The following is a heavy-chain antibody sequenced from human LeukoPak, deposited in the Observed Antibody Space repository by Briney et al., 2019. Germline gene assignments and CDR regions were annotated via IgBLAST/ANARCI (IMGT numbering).Heavy chain of an antibody. Sequence: PSQTLSPTCTVSGGSISSGGYYWSWLRQHPGKGLEWIGYIYYSGSTYYNPSLKSRVTISVDTSKNQFSLKLSSVTAADTAVYYCARDRVGATPFDYWGQGTLVTVPS. CDR1: GGSISSGGYY. CDR3: ARDRVGATPFDY. J-gene: IGHJ4*02. V-gene: IGHV4-31*03. CDR2: IYYSGST. D-gene: IGHD1-26*01.